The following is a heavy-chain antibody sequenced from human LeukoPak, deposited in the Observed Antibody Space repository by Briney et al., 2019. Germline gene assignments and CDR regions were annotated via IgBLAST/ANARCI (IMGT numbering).Heavy chain of an antibody. V-gene: IGHV3-9*01. Sequence: GGSLRLSCAASRFTLSVYTRRSGRDAPGKGLDWVSGISWNSERLEYGDSVEGRVKISRDNDQNSMYLEMHILRPDDTAFYSCPNVIVGSVVRGVPAFTDWGQGTLVIVSA. CDR3: PNVIVGSVVRGVPAFTD. J-gene: IGHJ4*02. D-gene: IGHD3-10*01. CDR1: RFTLSVYT. CDR2: ISWNSERL.